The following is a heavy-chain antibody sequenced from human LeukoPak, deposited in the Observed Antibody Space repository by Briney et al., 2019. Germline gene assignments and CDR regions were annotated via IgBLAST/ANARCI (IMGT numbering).Heavy chain of an antibody. CDR3: ARGPQPEYYYYYYMDV. CDR2: ISAYNGNT. CDR1: GYTFTSYG. Sequence: GASVKVSCKASGYTFTSYGISCVRQAPGQGLEWMGWISAYNGNTNYAQKLQGRVTMTTDTSTSTAYMELRSLRADDTAVYYCARGPQPEYYYYYYMDVWGKGTTVTISS. D-gene: IGHD1-14*01. J-gene: IGHJ6*03. V-gene: IGHV1-18*01.